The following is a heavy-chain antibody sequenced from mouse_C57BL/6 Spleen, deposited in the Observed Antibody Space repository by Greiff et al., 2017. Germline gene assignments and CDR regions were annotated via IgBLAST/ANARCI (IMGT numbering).Heavy chain of an antibody. J-gene: IGHJ1*03. CDR3: VRQYYGSSYNWYFDV. D-gene: IGHD1-1*01. V-gene: IGHV10-1*01. CDR2: IRSKSNNYAT. CDR1: GFSFNTYA. Sequence: EVKLVESGGGLVQPKGSLKLSCAASGFSFNTYAMNWVRQAPGKGLEWVARIRSKSNNYATYYADSVKDRFTISRDDSESMLYLQMNNVKTEDTAMYYCVRQYYGSSYNWYFDVWGTGTTVTVSS.